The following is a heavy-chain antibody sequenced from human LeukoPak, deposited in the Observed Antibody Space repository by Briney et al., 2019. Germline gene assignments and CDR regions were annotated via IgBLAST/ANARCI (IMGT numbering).Heavy chain of an antibody. CDR1: GFTFSSYA. Sequence: GGSLRLSCEASGFTFSSYAMSWVRQAPGKGLDWLSAISGSGGSTYYADFVKGRFTISRDNSKNMVFLQMNSLRAEDTAVYYCAKLKSVGPLKAYDFWSVVWGFDYWGQGTLVTVSS. CDR3: AKLKSVGPLKAYDFWSVVWGFDY. CDR2: ISGSGGST. D-gene: IGHD3-3*01. J-gene: IGHJ4*02. V-gene: IGHV3-23*01.